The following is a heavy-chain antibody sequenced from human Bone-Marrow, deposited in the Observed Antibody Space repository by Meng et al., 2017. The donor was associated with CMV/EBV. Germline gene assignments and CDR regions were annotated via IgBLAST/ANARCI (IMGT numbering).Heavy chain of an antibody. V-gene: IGHV4-39*01. Sequence: SETLSLTCTVSGGSISSSSYYWGWIRQPPGKGLEWIGSIYYSGSTYYNPSLKSRVTISVDTSKNQFSLKLSSVTAADTAVYYCASGDFWSGHGTDYYYGMDVWGQGTTVTVSS. CDR2: IYYSGST. CDR3: ASGDFWSGHGTDYYYGMDV. CDR1: GGSISSSSYY. D-gene: IGHD3-3*01. J-gene: IGHJ6*02.